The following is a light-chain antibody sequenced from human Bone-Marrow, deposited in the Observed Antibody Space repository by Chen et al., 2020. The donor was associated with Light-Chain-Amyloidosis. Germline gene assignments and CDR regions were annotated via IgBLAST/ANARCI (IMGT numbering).Light chain of an antibody. CDR1: DLPTKY. CDR2: RDT. J-gene: IGLJ2*01. Sequence: SYELTQPPSVSVSPGQTARITCSGDDLPTKYAYWYQQKPGQAPVLVIHRDTDRPSGISERFSGTSSGTTATLTISGVQAEDEADYHCQSADSSGTYEVIFGGGTKLT. V-gene: IGLV3-25*03. CDR3: QSADSSGTYEVI.